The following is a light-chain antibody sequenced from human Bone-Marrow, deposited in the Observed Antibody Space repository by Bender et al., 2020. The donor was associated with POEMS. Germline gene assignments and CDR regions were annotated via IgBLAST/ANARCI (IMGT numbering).Light chain of an antibody. J-gene: IGLJ3*02. V-gene: IGLV3-21*02. CDR1: NIGSKS. CDR3: QVWETTDDWV. Sequence: SYVLTQPPSVSVAPGQTATITCGGNNIGSKSVHWYQQQPGQAPVLVVYDDSDRPSGIPERFSGSNSGNTATLTISRVEAGDEADYYCQVWETTDDWVFGGGTKLTVL. CDR2: DDS.